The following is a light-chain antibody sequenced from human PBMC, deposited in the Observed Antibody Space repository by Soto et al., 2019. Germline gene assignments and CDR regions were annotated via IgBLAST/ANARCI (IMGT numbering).Light chain of an antibody. CDR3: QQYGRSLMYT. V-gene: IGKV3-20*01. J-gene: IGKJ2*01. Sequence: EIVLTQSPGTLSLSPGEGATLSCRASQSVDSSYLAWYQQKTGQAPRLLIFGASSRVTGIPDRFSGSGSGTDFTPTISRLEPEDFAVYYCQQYGRSLMYTFGQGTKLEIK. CDR1: QSVDSSY. CDR2: GAS.